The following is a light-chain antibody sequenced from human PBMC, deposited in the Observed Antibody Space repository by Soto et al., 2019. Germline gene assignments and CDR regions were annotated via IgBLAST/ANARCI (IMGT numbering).Light chain of an antibody. CDR2: WAS. J-gene: IGKJ1*01. V-gene: IGKV4-1*01. Sequence: DIVMTQSPDSLAVSLGERATINCKSSQNILYSSNNKNYLAWYQQKPGQPPKLLIYWASTRESGVPDRFSGSGSGTDFTLTVSSRQAEDVAVYYCQQYYTSPTWTFGQGTKVEIK. CDR1: QNILYSSNNKNY. CDR3: QQYYTSPTWT.